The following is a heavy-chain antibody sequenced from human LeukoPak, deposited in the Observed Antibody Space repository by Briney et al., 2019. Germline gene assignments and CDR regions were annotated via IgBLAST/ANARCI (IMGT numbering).Heavy chain of an antibody. Sequence: ASVKVSCKASGYTFTGYYMHWVRQAPGQGLEWMGWINPNSGGPNYAQKFQGRVTMTRDTSISTAYMELSRLRSDDTAVYYCARVPVVPAAYYYYYGMDVWGQGTTVTVSS. CDR3: ARVPVVPAAYYYYYGMDV. J-gene: IGHJ6*02. CDR1: GYTFTGYY. V-gene: IGHV1-2*02. D-gene: IGHD2-2*01. CDR2: INPNSGGP.